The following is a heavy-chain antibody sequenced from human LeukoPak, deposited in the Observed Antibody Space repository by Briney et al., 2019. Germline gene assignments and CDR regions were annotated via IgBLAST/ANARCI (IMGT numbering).Heavy chain of an antibody. CDR3: ARGSHYFDY. CDR1: GFTFNTYS. V-gene: IGHV3-48*01. J-gene: IGHJ4*02. CDR2: LTCSSNTM. Sequence: GGSLRLPCAASGFTFNTYSKTWVRQTPGKGFELVSYLTCSSNTMYSADSVKTRSPIPRDNPKNSLYLQMSSLRAKDTAVYYCARGSHYFDYWGQGTLVTVSS.